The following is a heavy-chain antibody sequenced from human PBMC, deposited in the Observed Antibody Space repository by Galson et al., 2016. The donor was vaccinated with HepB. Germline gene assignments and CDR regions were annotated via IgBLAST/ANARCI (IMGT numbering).Heavy chain of an antibody. J-gene: IGHJ5*02. CDR3: ARSAYFKEGLDP. D-gene: IGHD2/OR15-2a*01. CDR1: GDSVSGNTAT. CDR2: TAYRSQWLY. Sequence: CAISGDSVSGNTATWNWIRQSPSRGLEWLGRTAYRSQWLYVYAPSLKGRITIKPDTSTNQFSLHLTSVTPEDTAIYYCARSAYFKEGLDPWGQGTPVTVSS. V-gene: IGHV6-1*01.